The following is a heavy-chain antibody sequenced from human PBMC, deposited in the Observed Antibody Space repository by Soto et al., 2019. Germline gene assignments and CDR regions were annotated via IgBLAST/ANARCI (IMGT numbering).Heavy chain of an antibody. CDR3: ARGITGTTFDY. CDR1: GFIVSHNY. J-gene: IGHJ4*02. D-gene: IGHD1-20*01. CDR2: IYSSGAT. V-gene: IGHV3-53*01. Sequence: EVQLVESGGGLIQPGGSLRLSCIPSGFIVSHNYMSWVRQAPGTGLEWVSVIYSSGATYYAASVKGRFNISRDDSKNTLYLHMNSLRAEDTAVYYCARGITGTTFDYWGQGTLVTVSS.